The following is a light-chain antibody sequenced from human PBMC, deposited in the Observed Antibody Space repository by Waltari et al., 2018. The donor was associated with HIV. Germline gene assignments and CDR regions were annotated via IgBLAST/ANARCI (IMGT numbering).Light chain of an antibody. Sequence: QSVLTQPPSVSGAPGQRVTISCTGSSSNIGARFDVHWYQQLPGTAPKLLIYGNNTRPSGVPDRFSGFKSGTSASLAITGLQAEDEADYYCQSYDSSLSGSVFGGGTKLTVL. CDR2: GNN. V-gene: IGLV1-40*01. J-gene: IGLJ3*02. CDR3: QSYDSSLSGSV. CDR1: SSNIGARFD.